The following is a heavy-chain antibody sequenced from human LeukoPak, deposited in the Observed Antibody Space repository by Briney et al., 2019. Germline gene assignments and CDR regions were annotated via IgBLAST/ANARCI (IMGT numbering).Heavy chain of an antibody. V-gene: IGHV4-4*07. Sequence: SGTLSLTCPVTGGSISSYYGSGIRRPAGKGREGIGRIYTSGSTNYNPSLKSRVTMSVDTSKNQFSLKLSPVTAADTAVYYCARDRVVVPAAYYYYYYGMDVWGQGTTVTVSS. CDR2: IYTSGST. J-gene: IGHJ6*02. CDR1: GGSISSYY. D-gene: IGHD2-2*01. CDR3: ARDRVVVPAAYYYYYYGMDV.